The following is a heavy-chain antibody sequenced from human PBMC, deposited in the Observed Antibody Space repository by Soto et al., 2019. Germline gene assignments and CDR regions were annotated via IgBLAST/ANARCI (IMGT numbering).Heavy chain of an antibody. Sequence: EVQLLESGGGLVQRGGSLRLSCAASGFPFSSHVMSWVRQAPGKGLEWAYGISGGGSNTFYADSVKGRFTISRDNSKNTLLLQMNSLGAEDTAVYYCAKDSNKYSSSLRGRYFDYWGQGIGVTVSS. CDR2: ISGGGSNT. J-gene: IGHJ4*02. D-gene: IGHD4-4*01. CDR3: AKDSNKYSSSLRGRYFDY. CDR1: GFPFSSHV. V-gene: IGHV3-23*01.